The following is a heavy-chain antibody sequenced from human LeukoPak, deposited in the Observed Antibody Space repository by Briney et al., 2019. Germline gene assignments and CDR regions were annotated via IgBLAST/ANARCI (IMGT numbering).Heavy chain of an antibody. CDR3: ARDGVSTAAGYCSGGGCQHNWFDP. Sequence: SASVKVSCQASGYTLTSYGISWVRQPPGQGLEWMGWISAYNGNTNYQQKLQGRVTQTPDTSTSTAYLELRSLRSDDTGVYYCARDGVSTAAGYCSGGGCQHNWFDPWGEGTLDSVSS. J-gene: IGHJ5*02. V-gene: IGHV1-18*01. CDR1: GYTLTSYG. CDR2: ISAYNGNT. D-gene: IGHD2-15*01.